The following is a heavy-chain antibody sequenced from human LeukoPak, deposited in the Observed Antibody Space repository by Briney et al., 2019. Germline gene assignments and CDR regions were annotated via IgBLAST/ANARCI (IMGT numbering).Heavy chain of an antibody. D-gene: IGHD6-25*01. CDR3: AREASGPSFDP. Sequence: SETLSLTCAVYGESFSGYYWSWIRQPPGKGLEWIGYIYYSGSTNYNPSLKSRVTISVDTSKNQFSLKLSSVTAADTAVYYCAREASGPSFDPWGQGTLVTVSS. V-gene: IGHV4-59*01. CDR1: GESFSGYY. J-gene: IGHJ5*02. CDR2: IYYSGST.